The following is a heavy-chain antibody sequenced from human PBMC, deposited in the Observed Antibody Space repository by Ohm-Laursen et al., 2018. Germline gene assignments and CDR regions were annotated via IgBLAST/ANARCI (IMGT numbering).Heavy chain of an antibody. D-gene: IGHD3-16*01. Sequence: TLSLTCTVSGGSISNQYWNWVRQSPGKGLEWIGYIYHSGSTKYNPFFNSRVTISVDTSQNQFSLNLRSVTTADTAVYYCASGHNYGYDNYYYGMDVWGQGTTVTGSS. CDR2: IYHSGST. CDR3: ASGHNYGYDNYYYGMDV. J-gene: IGHJ6*02. CDR1: GGSISNQY. V-gene: IGHV4-59*11.